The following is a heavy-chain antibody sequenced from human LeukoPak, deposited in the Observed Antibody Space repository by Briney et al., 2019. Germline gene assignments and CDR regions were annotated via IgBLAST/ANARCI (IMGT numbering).Heavy chain of an antibody. CDR2: IIPIFGTA. CDR1: GGTFSSYA. D-gene: IGHD3-10*01. J-gene: IGHJ5*02. CDR3: ASPRYGSGSAAHWFDP. Sequence: SVKVSCKASGGTFSSYAISWVRQAPGQGLELMGGIIPIFGTANYAQKFQGRVTITTDESTSTAYMELSSLRSEDTAVYYCASPRYGSGSAAHWFDPWGQGTLVTVSS. V-gene: IGHV1-69*05.